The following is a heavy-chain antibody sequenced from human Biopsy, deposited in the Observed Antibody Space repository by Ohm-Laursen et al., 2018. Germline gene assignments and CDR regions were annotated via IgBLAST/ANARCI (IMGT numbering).Heavy chain of an antibody. CDR3: ARGDYFDSNGYFWSDP. Sequence: TLSLTCTVSGGSISSGGSYWSWLRQRPGKGLEWIGYIFNSANTYYNPSLKNLITISGDTSKNQFSLKLNSVTAADTAVYYCARGDYFDSNGYFWSDPWGQGTLVTVSS. D-gene: IGHD3-22*01. V-gene: IGHV4-31*01. J-gene: IGHJ5*02. CDR2: IFNSANT. CDR1: GGSISSGGSY.